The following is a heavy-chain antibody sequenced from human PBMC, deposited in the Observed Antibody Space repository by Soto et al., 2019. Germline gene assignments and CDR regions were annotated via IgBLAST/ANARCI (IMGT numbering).Heavy chain of an antibody. CDR2: ISWNSGSI. J-gene: IGHJ6*03. Sequence: PGGSLRLSCAASGFTFDDYAMHWVRQAPGKGLEWVSGISWNSGSIGYADSVKGRFTISRDNAKNSLYLQMNSLRAEDTALYYCAKGPYDIYYYMDVWGKGTTVTVSS. CDR3: AKGPYDIYYYMDV. V-gene: IGHV3-9*01. D-gene: IGHD3-9*01. CDR1: GFTFDDYA.